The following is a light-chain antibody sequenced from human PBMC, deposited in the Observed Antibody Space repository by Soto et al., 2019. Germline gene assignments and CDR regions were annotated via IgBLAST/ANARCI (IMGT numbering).Light chain of an antibody. CDR2: DVT. CDR1: ISDVGFYAR. Sequence: QSALTQPPSVSGSPGQSVTISCTGTISDVGFYARVSWYQQPPGTAPKLLIYDVTNRPSGVPDRFSGSRSGKTASLTISGLQAGDEADYYCSSYTSSSTYVFGTGTKVTVL. CDR3: SSYTSSSTYV. V-gene: IGLV2-18*02. J-gene: IGLJ1*01.